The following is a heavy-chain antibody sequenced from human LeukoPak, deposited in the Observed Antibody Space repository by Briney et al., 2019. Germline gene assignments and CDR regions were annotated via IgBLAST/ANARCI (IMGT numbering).Heavy chain of an antibody. Sequence: AGGSLRLPCAASGFNFGDYHMTWIRQRPGKGLEWVSDIHKGYGRIYYAESVKGRFTISRDNAKNSLFLQMSRLGPEDTAVYYCMRGAWGMLPDYWGQGTLVTVSS. J-gene: IGHJ4*02. CDR1: GFNFGDYH. CDR2: IHKGYGRI. D-gene: IGHD2-8*02. CDR3: MRGAWGMLPDY. V-gene: IGHV3-11*04.